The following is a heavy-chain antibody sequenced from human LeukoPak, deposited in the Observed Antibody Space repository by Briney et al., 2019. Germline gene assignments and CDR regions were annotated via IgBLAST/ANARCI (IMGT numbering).Heavy chain of an antibody. Sequence: GGSLRLSCAASGFTFSSYGMHWVRQAPGKGLEWVAVIWYDGSNKYYADSVKGRFTISRDNSKNTLYLQMNSLRAEDTAVYYCARDRGGSLDAFDIWSQGTMVTVSS. D-gene: IGHD1-26*01. CDR1: GFTFSSYG. J-gene: IGHJ3*02. CDR2: IWYDGSNK. CDR3: ARDRGGSLDAFDI. V-gene: IGHV3-33*01.